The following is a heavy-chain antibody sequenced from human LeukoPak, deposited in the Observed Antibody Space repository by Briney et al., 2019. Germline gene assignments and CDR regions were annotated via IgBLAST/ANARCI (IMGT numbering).Heavy chain of an antibody. CDR1: GFTFSSYW. CDR2: IKKDGSEK. J-gene: IGHJ4*02. V-gene: IGHV3-7*01. D-gene: IGHD5-18*01. Sequence: GGSLRLSCAASGFTFSSYWMSWVRQAPGEGLEWVANIKKDGSEKYYVDSVKGRFTISRDNAKTSLYLQMNSLRAEDTAVYYCARDLSGVAGYTYGRGIDYWGQGTLVTVSS. CDR3: ARDLSGVAGYTYGRGIDY.